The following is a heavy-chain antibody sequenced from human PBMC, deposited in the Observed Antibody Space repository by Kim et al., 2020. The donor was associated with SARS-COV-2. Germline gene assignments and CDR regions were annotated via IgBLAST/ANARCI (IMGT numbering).Heavy chain of an antibody. V-gene: IGHV4-30-2*05. CDR3: ARVGVTWLDPEY. D-gene: IGHD6-19*01. Sequence: YYNAALKTRVTIPVDTSKNQFSLKRSAVTAADTAVYYCARVGVTWLDPEYWGQGGLVTASS. J-gene: IGHJ4*02.